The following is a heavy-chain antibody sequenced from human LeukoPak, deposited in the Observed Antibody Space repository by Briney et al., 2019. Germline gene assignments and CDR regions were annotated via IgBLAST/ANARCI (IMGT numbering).Heavy chain of an antibody. D-gene: IGHD1-26*01. CDR2: INYSGST. CDR3: ARRSLGDAFDI. CDR1: GGSISSLY. Sequence: SETLSLTCSVSGGSISSLYWSWIRQPPGKGLEWIGFINYSGSTNYNPSLKSRVTISVDTSKNQFSLKLNSVTAADTAVYYCARRSLGDAFDIWGQGTMVTVSS. V-gene: IGHV4-59*08. J-gene: IGHJ3*02.